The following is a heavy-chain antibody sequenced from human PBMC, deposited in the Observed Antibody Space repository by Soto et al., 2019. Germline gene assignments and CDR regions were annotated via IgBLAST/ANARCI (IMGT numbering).Heavy chain of an antibody. V-gene: IGHV3-21*04. CDR3: AKSTRPSTPGYYYCYSLDV. CDR2: ISVSSSYI. CDR1: PSAFSSYG. J-gene: IGHJ6*02. Sequence: PGGSLRLSCLASPSAFSSYGIHWVRQAPGKGLEWVSSISVSSSYIYYAASVKGRFTISRDNDKSTLYLQVNSLRAEDTAVYYCAKSTRPSTPGYYYCYSLDVWGQGTTVTRLL. D-gene: IGHD6-25*01.